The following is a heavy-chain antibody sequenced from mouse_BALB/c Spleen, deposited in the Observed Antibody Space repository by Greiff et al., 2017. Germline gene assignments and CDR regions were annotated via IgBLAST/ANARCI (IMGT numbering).Heavy chain of an antibody. D-gene: IGHD1-1*01. CDR2: IDPANGNT. CDR1: GFNIKDTY. V-gene: IGHV14-3*02. Sequence: EVKLQQSGAELVKPGASVKLSCTASGFNIKDTYMHWVKQRPEQGLEWIGRIDPANGNTKYDPKFQGKATITADTSSNTAYLQLSSLTSEDTAVYYCARCATTVAYYAMDYWGQGTSVTVSS. CDR3: ARCATTVAYYAMDY. J-gene: IGHJ4*01.